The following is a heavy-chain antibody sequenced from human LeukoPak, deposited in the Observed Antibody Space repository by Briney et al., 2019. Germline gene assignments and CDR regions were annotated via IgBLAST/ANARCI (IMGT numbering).Heavy chain of an antibody. CDR1: GGSISSYY. D-gene: IGHD4-17*01. CDR3: ARGTMTTVTYYFDS. V-gene: IGHV4-59*01. J-gene: IGHJ4*02. Sequence: PSETLSLTCTVSGGSISSYYWSWIRQPPGKGLEWIGYIYYSGSTKYKPSLKSRVTISVDTSKNQFSLKLSSVTAADTAVYYCARGTMTTVTYYFDSWGQGTLVTVSS. CDR2: IYYSGST.